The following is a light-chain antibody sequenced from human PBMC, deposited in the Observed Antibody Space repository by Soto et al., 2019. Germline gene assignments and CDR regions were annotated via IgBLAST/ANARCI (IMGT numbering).Light chain of an antibody. CDR1: SCDVGAYDY. CDR3: TSYAASNTFL. V-gene: IGLV2-8*01. J-gene: IGLJ2*01. CDR2: DVN. Sequence: QAVLTQPTSASGSLGQSVTFSCTGTSCDVGAYDYVSWYQQHPGKAPKLLILDVNKRPSGVSDRFSGSKSGNTASLTVSGLQAEDEADFYCTSYAASNTFLFGRGTKLTVL.